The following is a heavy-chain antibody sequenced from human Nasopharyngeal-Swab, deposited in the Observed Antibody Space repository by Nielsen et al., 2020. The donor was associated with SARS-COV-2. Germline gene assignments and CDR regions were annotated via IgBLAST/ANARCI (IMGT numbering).Heavy chain of an antibody. D-gene: IGHD4-11*01. Sequence: GESLKISCAASGFTFTNYWMSWFRQAPGKGLEWVANINQDESVKYYADSVKGRFTISRDNAKNSLYLLMNSLRSEDTALYYCARGTADYSNPSFDYWGQGTLVTVPS. V-gene: IGHV3-7*03. J-gene: IGHJ4*02. CDR2: INQDESVK. CDR1: GFTFTNYW. CDR3: ARGTADYSNPSFDY.